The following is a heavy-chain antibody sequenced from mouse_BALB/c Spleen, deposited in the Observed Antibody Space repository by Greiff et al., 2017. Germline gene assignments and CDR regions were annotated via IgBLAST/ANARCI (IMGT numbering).Heavy chain of an antibody. Sequence: EVKLMESGGGLVQPGGSLKLSCAASGFTFSSYGMSWVRQTPDKRLELVATINSNGGSTYYPDSVKGRFTISRDNAKNTLYLQMSSLKSEDTAMYYCAREPRLRWYFDVWGAGTTVTVSS. CDR1: GFTFSSYG. D-gene: IGHD1-2*01. CDR3: AREPRLRWYFDV. J-gene: IGHJ1*01. CDR2: INSNGGST. V-gene: IGHV5-6-3*01.